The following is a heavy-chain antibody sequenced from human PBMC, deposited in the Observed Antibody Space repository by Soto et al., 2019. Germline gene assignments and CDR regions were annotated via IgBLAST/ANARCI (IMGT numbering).Heavy chain of an antibody. CDR2: ISSSGTYM. CDR3: ARDLYGDYVFDY. V-gene: IGHV3-21*06. Sequence: GGSLRLSCAAPGFTFSTDSMNWVPQGPGKGLEWVSSISSSGTYMDYADSVKGRFTISRDHAKNSLYLQMNSLSAEDTAIYYCARDLYGDYVFDYWGQGTLVTVSS. D-gene: IGHD4-17*01. CDR1: GFTFSTDS. J-gene: IGHJ4*02.